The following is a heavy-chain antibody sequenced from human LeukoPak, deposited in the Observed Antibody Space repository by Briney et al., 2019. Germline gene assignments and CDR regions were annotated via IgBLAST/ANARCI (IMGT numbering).Heavy chain of an antibody. CDR3: AKWGDYDILTGYYDPDY. V-gene: IGHV3-48*03. CDR2: ISSGSTI. Sequence: GGSLRLSCAASGFTFSSYEMNWVRQAPGKGLEWVSYISSGSTIYDADSVKGRFTISRDNAKNSLYLQMNSLRAEDTAVYYCAKWGDYDILTGYYDPDYWGQGTLVTVSS. CDR1: GFTFSSYE. D-gene: IGHD3-9*01. J-gene: IGHJ4*02.